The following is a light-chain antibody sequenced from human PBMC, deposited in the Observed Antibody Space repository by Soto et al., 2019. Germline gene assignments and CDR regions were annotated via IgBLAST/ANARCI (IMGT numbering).Light chain of an antibody. V-gene: IGKV1-5*01. CDR2: DAS. Sequence: DIQMTQSPSTLSASVGDRVTITCRASQSISTYLAWYQQKPGKAPKLLIYDASSLESGVPSRFSGSGSGTAFTLTISSLQPDDFATYYCQEYNFFSTFGQGTKVDIK. J-gene: IGKJ1*01. CDR1: QSISTY. CDR3: QEYNFFST.